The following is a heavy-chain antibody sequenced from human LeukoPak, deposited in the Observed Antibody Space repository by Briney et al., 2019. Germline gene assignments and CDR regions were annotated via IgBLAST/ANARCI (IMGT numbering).Heavy chain of an antibody. J-gene: IGHJ4*02. CDR2: IYYSGST. Sequence: PSETPSLTCTVSGGSISSYYWSWIRQPPGKGLEWIGYIYYSGSTNYNPSLKSRVTISVDTSKNQFSLKLSSVTAADTAVYYCARSITSTGTGDYWGQGTLVTVSS. CDR3: ARSITSTGTGDY. V-gene: IGHV4-59*01. D-gene: IGHD4-17*01. CDR1: GGSISSYY.